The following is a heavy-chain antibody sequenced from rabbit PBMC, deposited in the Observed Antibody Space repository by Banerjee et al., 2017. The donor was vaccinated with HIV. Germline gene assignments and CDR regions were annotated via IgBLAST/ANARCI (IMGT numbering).Heavy chain of an antibody. Sequence: QEQVAESGGGLVQPEASLTLTCTASGFSFSSYYMCWVRQAPGKGPEWIACIGAGSSNNTYYASWAKGRFTISRPSSTTVTLQMTSLTVADTATYFCARVTYPGYAGYDLWGQGTLVTVS. D-gene: IGHD7-1*01. CDR1: GFSFSSYY. J-gene: IGHJ3*01. CDR2: IGAGSSNNT. V-gene: IGHV1S45*01. CDR3: ARVTYPGYAGYDL.